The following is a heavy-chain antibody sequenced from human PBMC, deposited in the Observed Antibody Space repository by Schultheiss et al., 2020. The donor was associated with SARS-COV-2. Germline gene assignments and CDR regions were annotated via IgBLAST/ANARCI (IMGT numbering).Heavy chain of an antibody. CDR1: GFTFSSYE. Sequence: GESLKISCAASGFTFSSYEMNWVRQAPGKGLEWVSYISGGGDTIYYADSVKGRFTISRDNAKNSLYLQMNSLRAEDTAVYYCAREGGWDTFNIWGQGTMVTVSS. J-gene: IGHJ3*02. CDR2: ISGGGDTI. CDR3: AREGGWDTFNI. D-gene: IGHD6-19*01. V-gene: IGHV3-48*03.